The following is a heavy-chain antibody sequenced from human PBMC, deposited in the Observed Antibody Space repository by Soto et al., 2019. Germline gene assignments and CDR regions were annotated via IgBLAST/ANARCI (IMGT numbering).Heavy chain of an antibody. Sequence: SETLSLTCTVSGGSISSSSYYWGWIRQPPGKGLEWIGSIYYSGSTYYNPSLKSRVTISVDTSKNQFSLKLSSVTAADTAVYYCARQAGDFWSGYYTGMNWFDPWGQGTLVTVSS. V-gene: IGHV4-39*01. J-gene: IGHJ5*02. CDR3: ARQAGDFWSGYYTGMNWFDP. CDR1: GGSISSSSYY. CDR2: IYYSGST. D-gene: IGHD3-3*01.